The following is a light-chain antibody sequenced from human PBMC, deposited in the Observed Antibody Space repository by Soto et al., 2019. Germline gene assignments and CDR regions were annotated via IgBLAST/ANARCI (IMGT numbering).Light chain of an antibody. Sequence: DIKMTQSPSTLSASIGDRVTITCRASQSISRWLAWYQQKSGTAPKLLIYKASTLQSGVPPRFSGSGSGTEFTLTISSLQPDDFATYYCQQSYSTWTFGQGTKVDI. CDR3: QQSYSTWT. J-gene: IGKJ1*01. V-gene: IGKV1-5*03. CDR2: KAS. CDR1: QSISRW.